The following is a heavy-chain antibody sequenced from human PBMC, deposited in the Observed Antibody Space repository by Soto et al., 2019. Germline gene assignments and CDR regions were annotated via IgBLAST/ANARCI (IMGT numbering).Heavy chain of an antibody. CDR3: AGGATSGCLKGAYVV. J-gene: IGHJ3*01. D-gene: IGHD6-25*01. V-gene: IGHV1-69*01. CDR1: GGTLNKHA. CDR2: IIPMFCIP. Sequence: QVQLVQSGAEVKKPGSSVKVSCKASGGTLNKHAITWVRRAPGQGLECLGGIIPMFCIPNYPQKFQGRATITAKDFTNTSHLELHCLRSVDTAVYYCAGGATSGCLKGAYVVWGQGTMVTVSS.